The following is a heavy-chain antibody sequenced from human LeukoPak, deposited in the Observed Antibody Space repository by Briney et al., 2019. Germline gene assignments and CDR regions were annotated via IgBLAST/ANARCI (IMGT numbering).Heavy chain of an antibody. CDR3: ARGADSSGWYPYFDY. Sequence: GGSLRLSCAASGFTFDDYAMHWVRQAPGKGLEWVSGISWNSGSIGYADSVKGRFTISRDNAKNSLYLQMNSLRAEDTALYYCARGADSSGWYPYFDYWGQGTLVTVSS. D-gene: IGHD6-19*01. J-gene: IGHJ4*02. V-gene: IGHV3-9*01. CDR1: GFTFDDYA. CDR2: ISWNSGSI.